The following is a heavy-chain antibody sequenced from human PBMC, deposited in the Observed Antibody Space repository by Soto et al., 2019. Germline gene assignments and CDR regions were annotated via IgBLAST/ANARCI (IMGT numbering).Heavy chain of an antibody. J-gene: IGHJ3*02. Sequence: GPLRLSWAASGFSVSSNYMSWVRQAPGKGLEWVSVIYSGGSTYYADSVKGRFTISRDNSKNTLYLQMNSLRAEDTAVYYCASRMAILNAFDIWGQGTMVTVSS. D-gene: IGHD2-8*01. V-gene: IGHV3-53*01. CDR1: GFSVSSNY. CDR2: IYSGGST. CDR3: ASRMAILNAFDI.